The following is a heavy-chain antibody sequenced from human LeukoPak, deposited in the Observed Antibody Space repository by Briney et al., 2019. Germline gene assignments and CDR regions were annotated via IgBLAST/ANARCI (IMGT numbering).Heavy chain of an antibody. V-gene: IGHV4-61*02. CDR1: GGSISSGSYY. D-gene: IGHD6-13*01. Sequence: SSQTLSLTCTVSGGSISSGSYYWSWIRQPAWKGLEWIGRIYTSGSTNYNPSLKSRVTISVDTSKNQFSLKLSSVTAADTAVYYCARDLAAPGFDYWGQGTLVTVSS. J-gene: IGHJ4*02. CDR3: ARDLAAPGFDY. CDR2: IYTSGST.